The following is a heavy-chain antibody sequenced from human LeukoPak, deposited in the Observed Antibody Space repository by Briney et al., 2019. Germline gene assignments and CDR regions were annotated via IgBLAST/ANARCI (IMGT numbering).Heavy chain of an antibody. V-gene: IGHV4-59*12. CDR1: GGSISSYY. D-gene: IGHD2-2*01. J-gene: IGHJ3*02. Sequence: SETLSLTCTVSGGSISSYYWSWIRQPPGKGLEWIGYIYYSGSTNYNPSLKSRVTMSVDTSKNQFSLKLSSVTAADTAVYYCARGGCSSTSCYFDYAFDIWGQGTMVTVSS. CDR3: ARGGCSSTSCYFDYAFDI. CDR2: IYYSGST.